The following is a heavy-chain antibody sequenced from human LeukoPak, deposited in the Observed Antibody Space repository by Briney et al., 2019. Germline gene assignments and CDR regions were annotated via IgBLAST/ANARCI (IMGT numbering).Heavy chain of an antibody. CDR3: ARMNYVSSGWGAPFDY. CDR2: ISGSGGST. Sequence: GGSLRLSCAASGFTFSSYAMCWVRQAPGKGLEWVSAISGSGGSTYYADSVKGRFTISRDNSKNTLYLQMNSLRAEDTAVYYCARMNYVSSGWGAPFDYWGQGTLVTVSS. J-gene: IGHJ4*02. CDR1: GFTFSSYA. V-gene: IGHV3-23*01. D-gene: IGHD1-7*01.